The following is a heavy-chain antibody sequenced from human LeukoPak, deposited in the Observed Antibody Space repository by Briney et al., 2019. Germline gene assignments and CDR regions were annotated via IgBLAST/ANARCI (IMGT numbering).Heavy chain of an antibody. J-gene: IGHJ4*02. V-gene: IGHV1-24*01. CDR2: FDPEDGET. CDR1: GYTFTSYY. CDR3: ATSIDPSGARPVGNFDY. Sequence: ASVKVSCKASGYTFTSYYMHWVRQAPGKGLEWMGGFDPEDGETIYAQKFQGRVTMTEDTSTDTAYMELSSLRSEDTAVYYCATSIDPSGARPVGNFDYWGQGTLVTVSS. D-gene: IGHD2/OR15-2a*01.